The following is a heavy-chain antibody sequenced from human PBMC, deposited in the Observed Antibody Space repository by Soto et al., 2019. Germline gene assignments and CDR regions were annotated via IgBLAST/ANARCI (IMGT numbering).Heavy chain of an antibody. CDR1: GFTFSSYG. J-gene: IGHJ6*02. V-gene: IGHV3-33*01. Sequence: QVQLVESGGGVAQPGRSLRLSCTASGFTFSSYGMHWVRQAPGKGLERVAVIWYDGSNKYYADSVKGRFTISRDNSKNTLYLQMNSLRAEDTAVYYCDRAPHYYYYGLDVWGQGTTVTVSS. CDR2: IWYDGSNK. CDR3: DRAPHYYYYGLDV.